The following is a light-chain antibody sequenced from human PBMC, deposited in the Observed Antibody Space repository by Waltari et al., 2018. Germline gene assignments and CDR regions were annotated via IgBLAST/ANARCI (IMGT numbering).Light chain of an antibody. V-gene: IGKV1-5*03. CDR2: KAS. CDR1: QSISSW. Sequence: DIQMTQSPSTLSASVGDRVTITCRASQSISSWLAWYQQKPGKAPKLLIYKASSLESGVPSRFSGSGSGTEFTLTISRLQPDDFATYYCQQYNSPGTFGQGTKVEIK. CDR3: QQYNSPGT. J-gene: IGKJ1*01.